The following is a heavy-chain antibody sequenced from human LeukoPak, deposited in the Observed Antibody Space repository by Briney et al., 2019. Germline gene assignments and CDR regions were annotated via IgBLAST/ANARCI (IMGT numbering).Heavy chain of an antibody. CDR1: GFTFSSYA. Sequence: GGSLRLSCAASGFTFSSYAMSWVRQAPGKGLEWVSAISGSGGSTYYADSVKGRLTISRDNSKNTLYLQMNSLRAEDTAVYYCAKVPAAAEFGNYYYYGMDVWGQGTTVTVSS. CDR3: AKVPAAAEFGNYYYYGMDV. J-gene: IGHJ6*02. V-gene: IGHV3-23*01. CDR2: ISGSGGST. D-gene: IGHD3-3*01.